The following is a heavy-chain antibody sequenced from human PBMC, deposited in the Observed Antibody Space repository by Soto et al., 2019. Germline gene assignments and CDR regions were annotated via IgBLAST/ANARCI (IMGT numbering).Heavy chain of an antibody. CDR3: ARVCGALYPFGSGSNYYPWNGMVV. V-gene: IGHV3-33*01. CDR2: IWNDGSNK. J-gene: IGHJ6*02. Sequence: GGSLRLSCAASGFTFSSYGMHWVRQAPGKGKEWVAVIWNDGSNKYYADSVKGRFTISRDNSKNTLYMQMNSLGAEDTVVYYWARVCGALYPFGSGSNYYPWNGMVVWGQRPTVTVFS. CDR1: GFTFSSYG. D-gene: IGHD3-10*01.